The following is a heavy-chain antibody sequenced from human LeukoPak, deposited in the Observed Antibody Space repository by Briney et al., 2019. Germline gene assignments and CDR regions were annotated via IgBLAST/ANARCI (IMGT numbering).Heavy chain of an antibody. CDR1: GFTFSSYA. Sequence: GGSLRLSCTASGFTFSSYAMSWVRQAPGKGLEWVSVIYSGGSTYYADSVKGRFTISRDNSKNTLYLQMNSLRAEDTAVYYCARDRVTGTGGLDYWGQGTLVTVSS. CDR2: IYSGGST. V-gene: IGHV3-53*01. D-gene: IGHD1-20*01. J-gene: IGHJ4*02. CDR3: ARDRVTGTGGLDY.